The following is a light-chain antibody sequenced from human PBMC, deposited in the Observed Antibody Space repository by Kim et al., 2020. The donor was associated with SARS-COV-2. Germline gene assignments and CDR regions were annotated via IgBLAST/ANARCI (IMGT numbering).Light chain of an antibody. J-gene: IGLJ2*01. CDR2: DGD. Sequence: GKSLTISCTRSSAPIASNYVQWYQQRPNSVPATVIYDGDQRPSGVPDRFSGSIDSSSNSASLTISGLSADDEADYYCQSYDNTNVIFGGGTQLTVL. V-gene: IGLV6-57*03. CDR1: SAPIASNY. CDR3: QSYDNTNVI.